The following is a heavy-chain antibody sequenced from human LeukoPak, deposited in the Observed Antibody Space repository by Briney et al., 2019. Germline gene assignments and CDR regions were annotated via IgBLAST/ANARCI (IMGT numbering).Heavy chain of an antibody. CDR1: GFSVSGYW. Sequence: GGSLRLSCAVSGFSVSGYWITWVRQAPGKGLEWVANIKQDGSEKNYVDSVKGLFTISRDNAENSLFLQMNSLRVEDTAVYYCAREWQGGIAAAGTRIEGDYWGQGTLVAVSS. J-gene: IGHJ4*02. CDR2: IKQDGSEK. D-gene: IGHD6-13*01. V-gene: IGHV3-7*01. CDR3: AREWQGGIAAAGTRIEGDY.